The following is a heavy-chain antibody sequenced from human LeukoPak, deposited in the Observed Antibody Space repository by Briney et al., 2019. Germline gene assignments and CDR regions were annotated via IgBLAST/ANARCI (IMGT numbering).Heavy chain of an antibody. V-gene: IGHV3-23*05. CDR1: GFTFSSYA. CDR3: ARGSGYSYGFPDY. CDR2: IYSSDIT. J-gene: IGHJ4*02. Sequence: GGSLRLSCAASGFTFSSYAMSWVRQAPGKGLEWVSVIYSSDITYYTDSVKGRFTISRDNSKNTLYLQMNSLRAEDTAVYYCARGSGYSYGFPDYWGQGTLVTVSS. D-gene: IGHD5-18*01.